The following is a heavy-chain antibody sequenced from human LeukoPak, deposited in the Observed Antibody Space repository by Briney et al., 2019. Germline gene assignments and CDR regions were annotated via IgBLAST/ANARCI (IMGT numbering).Heavy chain of an antibody. CDR2: ISWNSGSI. J-gene: IGHJ5*02. CDR3: ARDLQDYYDSSGYYPTEFDP. V-gene: IGHV3-9*01. D-gene: IGHD3-22*01. CDR1: GFTFDDYA. Sequence: PGGSLRLSCAASGFTFDDYAMHWVRQAPGKGLEWVSGISWNSGSIGYADSVKGRFTISRDNAKNSLYLQMNGLRAEDTAVYYCARDLQDYYDSSGYYPTEFDPWGQGTLVTVSS.